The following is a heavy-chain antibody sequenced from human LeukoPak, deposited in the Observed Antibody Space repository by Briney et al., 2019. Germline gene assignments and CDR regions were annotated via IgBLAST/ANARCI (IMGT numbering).Heavy chain of an antibody. CDR2: IYYSGST. CDR3: ARVVLYSSGWSNFDY. J-gene: IGHJ4*02. V-gene: IGHV4-39*07. Sequence: PSETLSLTCTVSGGSISSSSYYWGWIRQPPGKGLEWIGSIYYSGSTYYNPSLKSRVTISVDTSKNQFSLKLSSVTAADTAVYYCARVVLYSSGWSNFDYWGQGTLVTVSS. D-gene: IGHD6-19*01. CDR1: GGSISSSSYY.